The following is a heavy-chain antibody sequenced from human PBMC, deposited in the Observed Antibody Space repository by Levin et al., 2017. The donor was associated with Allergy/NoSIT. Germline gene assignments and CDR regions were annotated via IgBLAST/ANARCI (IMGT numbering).Heavy chain of an antibody. Sequence: GESLKISCAASGFTFSSYSMNWVRQAPGKGLEWVSYISSSSSTIYYADSVKGRFTISRDNAKNSLYLQMNSLRAEDTAVYYCARGPAVDCSGGSCYPPYYYYMDVWGKGTTVTVSS. CDR3: ARGPAVDCSGGSCYPPYYYYMDV. V-gene: IGHV3-48*01. CDR2: ISSSSSTI. J-gene: IGHJ6*03. D-gene: IGHD2-15*01. CDR1: GFTFSSYS.